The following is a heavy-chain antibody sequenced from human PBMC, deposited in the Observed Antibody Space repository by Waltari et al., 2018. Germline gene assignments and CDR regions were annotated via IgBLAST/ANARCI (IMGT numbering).Heavy chain of an antibody. CDR2: IIPILGIA. Sequence: QVQLVQSGAEVKKPGSSVKVSCKASGGTFSSYTISWVRQAPGQGLGWMGRIIPILGIANYAQKFQGRVTITADKSTSTAYMELSSLRSEDTALYYCARGGGAGAFDIWGQGTMVTVSS. CDR3: ARGGGAGAFDI. D-gene: IGHD3-16*01. V-gene: IGHV1-69*02. CDR1: GGTFSSYT. J-gene: IGHJ3*02.